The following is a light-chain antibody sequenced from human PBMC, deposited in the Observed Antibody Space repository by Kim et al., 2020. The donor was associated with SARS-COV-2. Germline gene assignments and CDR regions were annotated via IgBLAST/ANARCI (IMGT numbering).Light chain of an antibody. CDR2: DVI. V-gene: IGLV2-14*04. CDR1: SSDIGAYNY. CDR3: SSFTTSSTWV. Sequence: GQSSTISCTGTSSDIGAYNYVSWYQQYPGKAPKLMIYDVIKRPSGVSNRFSASKSGNTASLTISGLQGEDEADYYCSSFTTSSTWVFGTGTKVTVL. J-gene: IGLJ1*01.